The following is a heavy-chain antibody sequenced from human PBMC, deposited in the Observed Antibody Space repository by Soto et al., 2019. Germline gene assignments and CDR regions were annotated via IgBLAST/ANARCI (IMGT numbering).Heavy chain of an antibody. D-gene: IGHD4-4*01. Sequence: ASVKVSCKASGDTFGRFTINWVRQAPGQGLEWMGGIKPISDITNYAQRFQGRVTFTADASTSTVYLELSSLRSEDTAMYYCARDPSTINKLIGVWFDPWGQGTLVTVS. CDR2: IKPISDIT. J-gene: IGHJ5*02. V-gene: IGHV1-69*13. CDR3: ARDPSTINKLIGVWFDP. CDR1: GDTFGRFT.